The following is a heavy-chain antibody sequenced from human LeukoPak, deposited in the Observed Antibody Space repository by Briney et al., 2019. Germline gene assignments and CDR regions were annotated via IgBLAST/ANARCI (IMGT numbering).Heavy chain of an antibody. CDR3: ARELQLCSRYYYYYMDV. CDR2: IYTSGST. Sequence: SETLSLTCTVSGGSISSGSYYWSWTRQPAGKGLEWIGRIYTSGSTNYNPSLKSRFTISVDTSKNQFSLKLSSVTAADTAVYYCARELQLCSRYYYYYMDVWGKGTAVTVSS. V-gene: IGHV4-61*02. J-gene: IGHJ6*03. CDR1: GGSISSGSYY. D-gene: IGHD5-18*01.